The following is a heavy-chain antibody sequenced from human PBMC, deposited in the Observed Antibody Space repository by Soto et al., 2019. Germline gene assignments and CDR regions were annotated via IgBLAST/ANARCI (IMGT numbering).Heavy chain of an antibody. Sequence: GSLRLSCAASGFTFSSYSMNWVRQAPGKGLEWVSSISSSSSYIYYADSVKGRFTISRDNAKNSLYLQMNSLRAEDTAVYYCARVEMATIRAYYFDYWGQGTLVTVSS. J-gene: IGHJ4*02. CDR3: ARVEMATIRAYYFDY. V-gene: IGHV3-21*01. CDR1: GFTFSSYS. CDR2: ISSSSSYI. D-gene: IGHD5-12*01.